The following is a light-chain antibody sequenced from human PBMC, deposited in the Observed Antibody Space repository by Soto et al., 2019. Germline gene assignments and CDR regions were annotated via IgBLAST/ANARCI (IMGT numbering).Light chain of an antibody. CDR2: GAS. CDR1: QSVSSSC. V-gene: IGKV3-20*01. J-gene: IGKJ1*01. CDR3: QKYGSSPWK. Sequence: EIVLTHSPGTLSFSPLEIATLSCSASQSVSSSCLAWYQQKPGQAPRLLIYGASRRATGIPERFRGTGSGTDFTLSISRLEPEDFAVYFCQKYGSSPWKFGHGTKVDIK.